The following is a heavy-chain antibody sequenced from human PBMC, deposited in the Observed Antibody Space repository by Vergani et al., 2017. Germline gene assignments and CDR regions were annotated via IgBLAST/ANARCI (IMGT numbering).Heavy chain of an antibody. CDR2: IYYSGST. D-gene: IGHD3-10*01. J-gene: IGHJ4*02. Sequence: QLQLQESGPGLVKPSETLSLTCTVSGGSISSSSYYWGWIRQPPGKGLEWIGSIYYSGSTYYNPSLKSRVTISVDTSKNQFSLKLSSVTAADTAVYYCARDSVLLWFGVTRIDYWGQGTLVTVSS. CDR1: GGSISSSSYY. CDR3: ARDSVLLWFGVTRIDY. V-gene: IGHV4-39*02.